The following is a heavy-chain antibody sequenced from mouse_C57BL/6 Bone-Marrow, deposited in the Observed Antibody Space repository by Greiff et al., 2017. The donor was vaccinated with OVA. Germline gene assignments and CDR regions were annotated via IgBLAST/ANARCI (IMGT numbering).Heavy chain of an antibody. Sequence: QVQLQQPGAELVKPGASVKLSCKASGYTFTSYWMHWVKQRPGQGLEWIGMIHPNSGSTNYNEKFKSKATLTVDKSSSTAYMQLSSLTSEDSAVYYCARHDDDEGPYYFDYWGQGTTLTVSS. V-gene: IGHV1-64*01. J-gene: IGHJ2*01. CDR1: GYTFTSYW. CDR2: IHPNSGST. D-gene: IGHD2-4*01. CDR3: ARHDDDEGPYYFDY.